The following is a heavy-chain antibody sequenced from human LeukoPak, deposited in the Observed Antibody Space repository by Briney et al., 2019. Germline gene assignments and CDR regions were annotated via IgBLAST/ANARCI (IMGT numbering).Heavy chain of an antibody. J-gene: IGHJ6*03. Sequence: GGSLRLSCAASGFTVSSNYMSWVRQAPGKGLEWVSLIYSGGSTYYADSVKGRFTISRDNSKNTLYLQMNSLRAEDTAVYYCARFPSGAEYRHYFHMDVWGKGTTVTVSS. CDR2: IYSGGST. V-gene: IGHV3-53*01. CDR1: GFTVSSNY. CDR3: ARFPSGAEYRHYFHMDV. D-gene: IGHD2-2*01.